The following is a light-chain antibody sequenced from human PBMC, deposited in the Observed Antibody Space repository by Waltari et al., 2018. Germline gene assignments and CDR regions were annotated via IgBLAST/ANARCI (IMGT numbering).Light chain of an antibody. J-gene: IGLJ7*01. CDR2: ENS. V-gene: IGLV1-51*02. Sequence: QSVLTQPPSVSAAPGQRVTISCSGGSSNIGNNYVSWDRQFPGTAPKLLIYENSERPSGISGRFSGSKSGTSATLDITGLQAGDEADYYCGTWDSSLSGAVFGGGTHLTVL. CDR3: GTWDSSLSGAV. CDR1: SSNIGNNY.